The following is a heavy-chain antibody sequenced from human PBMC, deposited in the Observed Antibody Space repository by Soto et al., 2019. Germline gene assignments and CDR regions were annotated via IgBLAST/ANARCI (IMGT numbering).Heavy chain of an antibody. CDR1: GASFSSYY. V-gene: IGHV4-59*01. D-gene: IGHD3-3*01. CDR2: IYYSGST. CDR3: ARSGGGDFWSGYSDGMDV. Sequence: SETLTLTCTVSGASFSSYYWSWIRRPPGKGLEWIGYIYYSGSTNYNPSLKSRVTISVDTSKNQFSLKLSSVTAADTAVYYCARSGGGDFWSGYSDGMDVWGQGTTVTVSS. J-gene: IGHJ6*02.